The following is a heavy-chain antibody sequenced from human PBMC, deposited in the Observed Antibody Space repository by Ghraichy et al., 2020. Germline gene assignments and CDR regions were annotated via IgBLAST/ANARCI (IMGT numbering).Heavy chain of an antibody. J-gene: IGHJ5*02. Sequence: ETLSLICSVSGGSVRSNTYYWGWIRQPPGRGLEWIGTSYDDGTAYYSPSLKSRVSISVDTSKNQFSLRLSSVTAADTAVYYCVRQGRLVRLTNWFDPWGQGALVTVSS. D-gene: IGHD3-10*01. CDR1: GGSVRSNTYY. CDR3: VRQGRLVRLTNWFDP. V-gene: IGHV4-39*01. CDR2: SYDDGTA.